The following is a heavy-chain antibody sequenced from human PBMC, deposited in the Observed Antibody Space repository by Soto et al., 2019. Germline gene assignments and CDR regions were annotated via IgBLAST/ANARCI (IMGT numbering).Heavy chain of an antibody. V-gene: IGHV1-69*04. CDR3: ARDQLISGSYYRPSRGTYYYYGMDV. CDR2: IIPILGIA. D-gene: IGHD3-10*01. Sequence: ASVKVSCKASGGTFSSYTISWVRQAPGQGLEWMGRIIPILGIANYAQKFQGRVTITADKSTSTAYMELSSLRSEDTAVYYCARDQLISGSYYRPSRGTYYYYGMDVWGQGTTVTVSS. J-gene: IGHJ6*02. CDR1: GGTFSSYT.